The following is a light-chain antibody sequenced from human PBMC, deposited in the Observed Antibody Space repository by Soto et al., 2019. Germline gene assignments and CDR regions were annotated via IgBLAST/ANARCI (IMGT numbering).Light chain of an antibody. CDR2: EVS. CDR3: SSFAGNNNLV. Sequence: QSALTQPPSASGSPGQSVTISCTGTSSDVGGYNYVSWYQQHPGKAPKLMISEVSKRPSGVPDRFSGSKSGNTASLTVSGXXXXXXXDXYCSSFAGNNNLVFGGGTKLTV. J-gene: IGLJ2*01. CDR1: SSDVGGYNY. V-gene: IGLV2-8*01.